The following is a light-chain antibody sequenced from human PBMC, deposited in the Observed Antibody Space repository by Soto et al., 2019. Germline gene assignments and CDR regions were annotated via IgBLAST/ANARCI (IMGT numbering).Light chain of an antibody. CDR2: GAS. V-gene: IGKV3-20*01. CDR3: QQYGSSPLT. CDR1: QSVSSSY. Sequence: EIVLTQSPGTLSLSPGERATLSCRASQSVSSSYLAWYQQKPGQAPRLLIYGASSRATGITDRFSGSGSGTAFTLTISSLEPEDFAVYYCQQYGSSPLTFGGGPKVEIK. J-gene: IGKJ4*01.